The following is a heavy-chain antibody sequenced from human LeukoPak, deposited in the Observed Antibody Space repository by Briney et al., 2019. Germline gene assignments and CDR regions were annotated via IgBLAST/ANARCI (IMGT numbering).Heavy chain of an antibody. CDR3: ASVTAVTTNYYYYMDV. D-gene: IGHD4-11*01. V-gene: IGHV1-46*01. CDR1: GYTFTSYY. CDR2: INPSGGST. Sequence: ASVKVSCKASGYTFTSYYMHWVRQAPGQGLEWMGIINPSGGSTSYAQKFQGRVTMTRDTSTSTVYMELSSLRSEDTAVYYRASVTAVTTNYYYYMDVWGKGTTVTVSS. J-gene: IGHJ6*03.